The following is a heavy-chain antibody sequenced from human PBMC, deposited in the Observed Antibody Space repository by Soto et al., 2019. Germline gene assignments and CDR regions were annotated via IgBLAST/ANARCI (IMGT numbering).Heavy chain of an antibody. CDR2: ISSGSDNI. V-gene: IGHV3-48*02. CDR1: GFRFSDHS. D-gene: IGHD2-21*02. CDR3: ARLPKGSLVTA. J-gene: IGHJ4*02. Sequence: LRLSCVASGFRFSDHSMTWVRQSPGKGLQWIAYISSGSDNIYYAESVRGRFTVSRDNAKNALFLQMNSLRDDDTATYYCARLPKGSLVTAWGQGTRVTVSS.